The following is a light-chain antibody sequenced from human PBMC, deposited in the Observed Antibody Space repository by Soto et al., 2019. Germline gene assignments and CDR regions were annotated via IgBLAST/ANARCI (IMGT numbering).Light chain of an antibody. Sequence: EIVMTQSPATLSGSPGERATLSCRASQSVSSNLAWYQQKPGQAPRLLIYGASTRATCISARFSGSGSGKEFTLTISGLQSEDFAVEYCQQYNNWPKTFGQGTKVEIK. J-gene: IGKJ1*01. CDR2: GAS. V-gene: IGKV3-15*01. CDR3: QQYNNWPKT. CDR1: QSVSSN.